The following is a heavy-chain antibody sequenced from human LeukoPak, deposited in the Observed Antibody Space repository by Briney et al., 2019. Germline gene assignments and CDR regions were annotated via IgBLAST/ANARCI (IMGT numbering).Heavy chain of an antibody. V-gene: IGHV3-23*01. CDR1: GFTFSSCA. CDR3: AKVGYSSSSGWFDP. D-gene: IGHD6-6*01. J-gene: IGHJ5*02. CDR2: ISGSGGST. Sequence: GVSLRLSCAASGFTFSSCAMSWVRQAPGKGLEWVSAISGSGGSTYYADSVKGRFTISRDNSKNTLYLQMNSLRAEDTAVYYCAKVGYSSSSGWFDPWGQGTLVTVSS.